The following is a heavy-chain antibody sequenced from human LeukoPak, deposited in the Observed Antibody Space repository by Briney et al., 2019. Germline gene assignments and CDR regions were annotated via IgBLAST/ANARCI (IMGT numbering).Heavy chain of an antibody. V-gene: IGHV7-4-1*02. D-gene: IGHD3-10*01. CDR3: ARSGREVLLWFGELLDNNWFDP. Sequence: ASVKVSCKASGYTFTSYAMNWVRQAPGQGLEWMGWINTNTGNPTYAQGFTGRFVFSLDTSVSTAYLQISSLKAEDTAVYYCARSGREVLLWFGELLDNNWFDPWGQGTLVTVSS. J-gene: IGHJ5*02. CDR1: GYTFTSYA. CDR2: INTNTGNP.